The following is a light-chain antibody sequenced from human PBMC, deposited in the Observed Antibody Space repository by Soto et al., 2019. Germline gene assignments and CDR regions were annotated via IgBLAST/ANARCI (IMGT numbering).Light chain of an antibody. CDR1: KLGDKY. J-gene: IGLJ2*01. Sequence: VLTQPPSVSVSPGQTASITCSGDKLGDKYACWYQQKPGQSPVLVIYQDSKRPSGIPERFSGSNSGNTATLTINGTQAMDEADYYCQAWDSSTVVFGGGTQLTVL. V-gene: IGLV3-1*01. CDR3: QAWDSSTVV. CDR2: QDS.